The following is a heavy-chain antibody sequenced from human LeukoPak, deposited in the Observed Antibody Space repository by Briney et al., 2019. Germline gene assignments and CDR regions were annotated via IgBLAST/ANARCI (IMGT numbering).Heavy chain of an antibody. D-gene: IGHD3-16*02. CDR2: ISSSSSYI. CDR3: ASIMITFGGVIVPGDAFDI. V-gene: IGHV3-21*01. CDR1: GFTFSSYS. J-gene: IGHJ3*02. Sequence: GGSLRLSXAASGFTFSSYSMNWVRQAPGKGLEWVSSISSSSSYIYYADSVKGRFTISRDNAKNSLYLQMNSLRAEDTAVYYCASIMITFGGVIVPGDAFDIWGQGTMVTVSS.